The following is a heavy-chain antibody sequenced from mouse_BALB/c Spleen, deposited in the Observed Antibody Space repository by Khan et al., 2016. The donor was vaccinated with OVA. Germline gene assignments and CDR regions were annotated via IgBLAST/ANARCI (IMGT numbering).Heavy chain of an antibody. V-gene: IGHV5-17*02. CDR2: ISGDSNTI. CDR3: ATSYFDGDYFDY. CDR1: GFTFNSYG. J-gene: IGHJ2*01. D-gene: IGHD1-1*01. Sequence: EVQRVESGGGLVQPGGSRKLSCAASGFTFNSYGMHWVRQAPEKGLEWVAYISGDSNTIYYADTVKGRFTISRDNPKNTLFLQMTSLMSEDTAMYYYATSYFDGDYFDYWGPGTTLTVS.